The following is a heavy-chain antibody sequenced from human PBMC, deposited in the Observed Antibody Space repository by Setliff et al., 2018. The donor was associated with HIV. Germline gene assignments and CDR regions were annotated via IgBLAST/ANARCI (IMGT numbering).Heavy chain of an antibody. J-gene: IGHJ6*03. CDR1: GFTFRTYW. Sequence: PGGSLRLSCAVSGFTFRTYWMSWVRQTPGKGLEWVANIKPDGSEKYYADSVKGRFTISRDNAKNSLYLQMNSLRAEDTAVYYCARVAGFGELLYYYYYYMDVWGKGTTVTVSS. CDR3: ARVAGFGELLYYYYYYMDV. CDR2: IKPDGSEK. V-gene: IGHV3-7*01. D-gene: IGHD3-10*01.